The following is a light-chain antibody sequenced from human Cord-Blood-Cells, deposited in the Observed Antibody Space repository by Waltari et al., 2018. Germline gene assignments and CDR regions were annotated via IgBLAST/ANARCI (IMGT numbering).Light chain of an antibody. CDR1: KLGDKY. Sequence: SYELTKPHSVSVSPGQTASITCSGDKLGDKYACWYQQKPGHSPVLVIYQDSKRPSGIPERFSGSNSGNTATLTISGTQAMDEADYYCQAWDSSTAVFGGGTKLTVL. J-gene: IGLJ2*01. CDR2: QDS. V-gene: IGLV3-1*01. CDR3: QAWDSSTAV.